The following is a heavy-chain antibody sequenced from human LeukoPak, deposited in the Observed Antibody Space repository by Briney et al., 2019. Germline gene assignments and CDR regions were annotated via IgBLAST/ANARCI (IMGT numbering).Heavy chain of an antibody. V-gene: IGHV3-7*01. D-gene: IGHD2-8*01. CDR1: GFTFSSYW. J-gene: IGHJ4*02. CDR3: ARDSRLCFTVGENRDCLCTNRD. CDR2: IKQDGSEK. Sequence: GGSLRLSCTASGFTFSSYWMSWVRQAPGKGLEWVANIKQDGSEKYYVDSVKGRFTISRDNAKNSLYLQMNGLRAEDTAVYYCARDSRLCFTVGENRDCLCTNRDWGQGTLVTVSS.